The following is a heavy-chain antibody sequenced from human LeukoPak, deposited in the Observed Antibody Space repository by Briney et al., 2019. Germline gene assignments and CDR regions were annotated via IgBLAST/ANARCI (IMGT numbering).Heavy chain of an antibody. J-gene: IGHJ4*02. Sequence: SGGSLRLSCAASGFTFSSYEMNWVRQAPGKGLEWVSYIISSGSTIYYADSVKGRFTISRDNAKNSLYPQMNSLRAEDTAVYYCARGGGLRRTFDYWGQGTLVAVSS. CDR3: ARGGGLRRTFDY. CDR1: GFTFSSYE. D-gene: IGHD4-17*01. CDR2: IISSGSTI. V-gene: IGHV3-48*03.